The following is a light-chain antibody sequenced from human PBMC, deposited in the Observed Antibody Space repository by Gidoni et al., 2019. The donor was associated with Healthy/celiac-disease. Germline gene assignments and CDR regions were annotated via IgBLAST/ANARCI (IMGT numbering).Light chain of an antibody. Sequence: QSVLTQPPSVSGSPGQRVTFSCTGGRSNIGAGYDVNWYQQLPGTAPTLLIYGSSNRPYGVPDRFSGSKSGTSASLAITGLQAEDEADYYCQSYDSSLSGSVFGGGTKLTVL. J-gene: IGLJ2*01. CDR3: QSYDSSLSGSV. CDR2: GSS. V-gene: IGLV1-40*01. CDR1: RSNIGAGYD.